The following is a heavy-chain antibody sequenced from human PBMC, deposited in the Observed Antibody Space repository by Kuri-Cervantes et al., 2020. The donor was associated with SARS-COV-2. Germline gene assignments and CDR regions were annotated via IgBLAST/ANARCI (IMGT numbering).Heavy chain of an antibody. CDR3: ARVGLGGDFDY. V-gene: IGHV3-30-3*01. Sequence: GGSLRLSCAASGFTFNNYAMHWVRQTPGEGLEWVAITSYDGTSKYYADSVKGRFTTSRDNSKNTLYLQMNNLRGDDTAVYYCARVGLGGDFDYWGQGTLVTVSS. CDR1: GFTFNNYA. J-gene: IGHJ4*02. CDR2: TSYDGTSK. D-gene: IGHD3-16*01.